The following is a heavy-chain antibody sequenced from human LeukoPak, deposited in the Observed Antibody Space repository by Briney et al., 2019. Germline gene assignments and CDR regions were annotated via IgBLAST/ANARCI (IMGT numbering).Heavy chain of an antibody. CDR3: AKDRHGSSWSPFDY. V-gene: IGHV3-21*01. CDR1: GFTFSSYT. J-gene: IGHJ4*02. D-gene: IGHD6-13*01. Sequence: GGSLRLSCAASGFTFSSYTMNWVRQAPGKGLEWVSSIGSSGSYIYYADSVRGRFTLSRDNAKNSLYLQMNSLRAEDTAVYYCAKDRHGSSWSPFDYWGQGTLVTVSS. CDR2: IGSSGSYI.